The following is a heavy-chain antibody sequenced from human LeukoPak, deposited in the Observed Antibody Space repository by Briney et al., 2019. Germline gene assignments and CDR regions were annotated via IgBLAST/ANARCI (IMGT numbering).Heavy chain of an antibody. V-gene: IGHV4-39*07. CDR2: IYYCGSI. CDR1: GGSISSSSYY. CDR3: ARSHGSGSYYNLNDY. D-gene: IGHD3-10*01. Sequence: SETLSLTCTVSGGSISSSSYYWVWIRQPPGKGLEGIGSIYYCGSIYHHPPLKSRLTISVDTSKNQFSLKLSSVTAADTAVYYCARSHGSGSYYNLNDYWGQGTLVTVSS. J-gene: IGHJ4*02.